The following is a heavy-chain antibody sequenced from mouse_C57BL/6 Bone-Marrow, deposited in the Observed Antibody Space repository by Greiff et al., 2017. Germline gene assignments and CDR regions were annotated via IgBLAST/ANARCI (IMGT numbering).Heavy chain of an antibody. CDR2: INPSSGYT. Sequence: VQLQQSGAELARPGASVKMSCKASGYTFTSYTMHWVKQRPGQGLEWIGYINPSSGYTKYNQKFKDKATLTADKSSSTAYMQLSSLTSADSAVYYCARSPTAQATPRAMDYWGQGTSVTVSS. V-gene: IGHV1-4*01. CDR1: GYTFTSYT. D-gene: IGHD3-2*02. J-gene: IGHJ4*01. CDR3: ARSPTAQATPRAMDY.